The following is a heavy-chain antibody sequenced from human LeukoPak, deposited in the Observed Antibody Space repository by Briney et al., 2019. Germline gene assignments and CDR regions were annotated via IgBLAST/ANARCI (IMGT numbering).Heavy chain of an antibody. CDR2: IYPADSDT. J-gene: IGHJ6*04. D-gene: IGHD3-10*01. V-gene: IGHV5-51*01. CDR3: ARQSYYYMDV. CDR1: GYSFTNYW. Sequence: GESLKISCKGSGYSFTNYWIGWVRQMPGKGLELMGIIYPADSDTRYSPSFQDQVTISADKSISTAYLQWSSLKASDIAIYFCARQSYYYMDVWGNGTTVTMSS.